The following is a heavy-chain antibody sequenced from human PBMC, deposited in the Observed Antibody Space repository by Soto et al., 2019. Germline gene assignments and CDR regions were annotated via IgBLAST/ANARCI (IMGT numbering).Heavy chain of an antibody. CDR3: ARGQRVVVVAPAALPSPLDY. D-gene: IGHD2-2*01. Sequence: QVQLVQSGAEVQKPGSSVKVSCKTSGGTFNTYPISWVRQAPGQGLEWMGTIIPILDIANYAQKFQGRVTSTADKSTSTAYMELSSLESEDTAVYYCARGQRVVVVAPAALPSPLDYGGQGTLFTVSS. V-gene: IGHV1-69*02. J-gene: IGHJ4*02. CDR1: GGTFNTYP. CDR2: IIPILDIA.